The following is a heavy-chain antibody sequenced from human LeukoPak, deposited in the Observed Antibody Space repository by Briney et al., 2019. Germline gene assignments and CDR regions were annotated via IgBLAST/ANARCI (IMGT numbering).Heavy chain of an antibody. J-gene: IGHJ6*03. CDR2: VNPNSGDT. CDR3: ARDFGAPPYSATRGYMDV. Sequence: ASVKVSCKASGYTFTDYYIHWVRQAPGQGLEWMGWVNPNSGDTYYAQKFQGRVTMTRDTSISTAYMELRSLRSDDTAVYYCARDFGAPPYSATRGYMDVWGKGTTVTVSS. V-gene: IGHV1-2*02. CDR1: GYTFTDYY. D-gene: IGHD1-26*01.